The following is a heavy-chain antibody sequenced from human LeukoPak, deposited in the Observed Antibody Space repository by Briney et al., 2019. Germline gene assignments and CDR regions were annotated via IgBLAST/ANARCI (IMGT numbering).Heavy chain of an antibody. CDR3: AKSNGYGLVDI. CDR1: GYSISSGYY. J-gene: IGHJ3*02. CDR2: IYHSGTT. V-gene: IGHV4-38-2*02. D-gene: IGHD3-10*01. Sequence: SETLSLTCTVSGYSISSGYYWGWIRQPPGKGLEWIGSIYHSGTTYYNSSLKSRVTISVDTSKNQFSLKLSSVTAADTAVYYCAKSNGYGLVDIWGQGQWSPSLQ.